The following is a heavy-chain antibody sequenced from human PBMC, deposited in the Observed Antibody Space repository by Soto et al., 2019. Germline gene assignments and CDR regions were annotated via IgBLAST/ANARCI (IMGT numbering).Heavy chain of an antibody. Sequence: GGSLRRSCAASGFTFSIYSMHWVRQAPGKGLEWVAVIPHDGSDIYYDDSVKGRFTISRDNSNSTLFLHMNSLRPEDTAVYYCARDAYNYGYFSSWVQVTLFTVS. CDR1: GFTFSIYS. CDR2: IPHDGSDI. J-gene: IGHJ5*02. D-gene: IGHD5-12*01. V-gene: IGHV3-30-3*01. CDR3: ARDAYNYGYFSS.